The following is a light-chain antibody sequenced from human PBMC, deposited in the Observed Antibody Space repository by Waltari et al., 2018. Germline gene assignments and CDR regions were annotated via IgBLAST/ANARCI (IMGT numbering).Light chain of an antibody. Sequence: VVMTQSQATLSVLPRASATLSCRASQTVSSNLAWYQQRPGQAPRLLIFDASTRAPSVPARFSGSGSGTEFTLTIRSLQSEDSAVYYCQQYNRWPPIPFGQGTRLEIK. CDR3: QQYNRWPPIP. CDR1: QTVSSN. CDR2: DAS. V-gene: IGKV3-15*01. J-gene: IGKJ5*01.